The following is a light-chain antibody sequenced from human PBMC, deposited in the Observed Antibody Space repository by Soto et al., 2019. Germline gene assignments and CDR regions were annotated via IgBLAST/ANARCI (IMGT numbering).Light chain of an antibody. Sequence: DIVMTQTPLSLPVTLGQPASISCRSSQSLVHSDGNTYFNWLQQRPGQPPRLLIYKISNRFPGVTDRFSGSGAGADFTLQISRVEAEDVGVYYCRHATQSYPFGQGTKLEIK. CDR3: RHATQSYP. CDR1: QSLVHSDGNTY. J-gene: IGKJ2*01. CDR2: KIS. V-gene: IGKV2-24*01.